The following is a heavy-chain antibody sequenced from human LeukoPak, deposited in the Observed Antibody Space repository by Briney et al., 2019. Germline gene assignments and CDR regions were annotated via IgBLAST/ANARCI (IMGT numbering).Heavy chain of an antibody. CDR1: GFTFTSYS. J-gene: IGHJ4*02. CDR3: AKKAQYNGNYPLDY. Sequence: HPGGSLRLSCAASGFTFTSYSMSWVRQAPGKGLEWVSGTSDRGDYTYYVDSVKGRFTISRDNSKNTLYLQMNSLRAEDTALYFCAKKAQYNGNYPLDYWGQGTLVTVSS. D-gene: IGHD1-26*01. V-gene: IGHV3-23*01. CDR2: TSDRGDYT.